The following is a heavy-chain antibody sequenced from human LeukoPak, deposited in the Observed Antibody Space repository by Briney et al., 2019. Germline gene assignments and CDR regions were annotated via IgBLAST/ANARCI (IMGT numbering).Heavy chain of an antibody. D-gene: IGHD3-3*01. Sequence: PGGSLRLSCAASGFTFSSYAISWVRQAPGKGLEWVSAISGSGGSTYYADSVKGRFTISRDNSKNTLYLQMNSLRAEDTAVYYCAKSGGYYPGVDAFDIWGQGTMVTVSS. V-gene: IGHV3-23*01. CDR1: GFTFSSYA. CDR2: ISGSGGST. J-gene: IGHJ3*02. CDR3: AKSGGYYPGVDAFDI.